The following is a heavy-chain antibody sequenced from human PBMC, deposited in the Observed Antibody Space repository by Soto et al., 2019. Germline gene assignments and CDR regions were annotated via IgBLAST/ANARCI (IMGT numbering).Heavy chain of an antibody. Sequence: PSETLSLTCTVSGGSISSGGYYWSWIRQHPGKGLEWIGYIYYSGSTYYNPSLKSRVTISVDTSKNQFSLKLSSVTAADTAVYYCASQTPLGYCSGGSCYSDYWGQGTLVTVSS. D-gene: IGHD2-15*01. CDR2: IYYSGST. CDR3: ASQTPLGYCSGGSCYSDY. V-gene: IGHV4-31*03. J-gene: IGHJ4*02. CDR1: GGSISSGGYY.